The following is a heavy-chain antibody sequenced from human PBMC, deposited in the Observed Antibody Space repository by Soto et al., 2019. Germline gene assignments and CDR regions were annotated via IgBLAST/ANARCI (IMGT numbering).Heavy chain of an antibody. J-gene: IGHJ4*02. D-gene: IGHD6-19*01. Sequence: LVQSGPDVKKPGTSVQVSCKTSGFTFGSSAVQRVRQFGGQRLEWIGWIVVASGYSNVAQKFQDRVSLTRDLSTNTAFMELSSLTSEDSAIYYCAADVIGVAGDFDHWGQGTLVSVSS. CDR3: AADVIGVAGDFDH. V-gene: IGHV1-58*01. CDR2: IVVASGYS. CDR1: GFTFGSSA.